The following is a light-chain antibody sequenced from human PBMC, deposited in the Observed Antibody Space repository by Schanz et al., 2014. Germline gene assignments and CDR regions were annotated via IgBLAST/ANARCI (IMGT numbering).Light chain of an antibody. CDR1: SSNIGSNY. CDR3: AAWDDSLNGRGV. J-gene: IGLJ3*02. V-gene: IGLV1-47*01. CDR2: RNN. Sequence: QSVLTQPPSASGPPGQRVTISCSGSSSNIGSNYVCWYQQLPGTAPKLLIYRNNQRPSGVPDRFSGSKSGTSASLAISGLQSEDEADYYCAAWDDSLNGRGVFGGGTKLTVL.